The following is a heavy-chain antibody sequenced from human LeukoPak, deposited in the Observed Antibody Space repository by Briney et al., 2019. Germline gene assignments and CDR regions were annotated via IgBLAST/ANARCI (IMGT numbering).Heavy chain of an antibody. Sequence: PGGSLRLSCAASGFTFSNYWMSWVRQAPGRGLEWVANIRQDGSEKYYLDSVKGRFTISRDNAKNSLYLQMNSLRAEDTAVYYCAREGRYCSSTSCYTDVWGKGTTVTVSS. CDR2: IRQDGSEK. J-gene: IGHJ6*04. CDR3: AREGRYCSSTSCYTDV. D-gene: IGHD2-2*02. V-gene: IGHV3-7*01. CDR1: GFTFSNYW.